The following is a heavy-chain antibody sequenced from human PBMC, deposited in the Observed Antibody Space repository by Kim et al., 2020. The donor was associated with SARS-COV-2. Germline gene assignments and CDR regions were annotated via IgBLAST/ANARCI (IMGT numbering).Heavy chain of an antibody. CDR1: GFMFSSYA. CDR2: IGGTNGRT. J-gene: IGHJ4*02. V-gene: IGHV3-23*01. CDR3: AKDFKGYSINWAEDYFDS. Sequence: GGSLRLSCAASGFMFSSYAMSWVRQAPGKGLEWVSAIGGTNGRTYYANSVQGRFTISRDNSKNTLYLEMNGLRADDTAVYYCAKDFKGYSINWAEDYFDSWGQGTLVTVSS. D-gene: IGHD6-13*01.